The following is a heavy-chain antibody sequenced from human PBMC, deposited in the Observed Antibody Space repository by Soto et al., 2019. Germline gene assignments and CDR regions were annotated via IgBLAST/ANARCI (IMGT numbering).Heavy chain of an antibody. Sequence: ESGGGVVQPGTSLRLSCAASGFTFSTYGMHWVRQAPGKGLEWVAVISFDGSNRFYVDSVKGRFTITRDNSKNTLYLQMNSLRAEDTAMYFCAKVVTSSGYSSYFDYWGQGTLVTVSS. D-gene: IGHD3-22*01. V-gene: IGHV3-30*18. CDR3: AKVVTSSGYSSYFDY. CDR2: ISFDGSNR. CDR1: GFTFSTYG. J-gene: IGHJ4*02.